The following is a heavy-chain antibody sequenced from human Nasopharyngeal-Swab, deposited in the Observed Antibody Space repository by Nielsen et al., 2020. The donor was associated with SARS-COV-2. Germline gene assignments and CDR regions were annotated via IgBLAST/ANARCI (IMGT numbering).Heavy chain of an antibody. Sequence: WVRQAPGQGLEWMGRINPNSGGTNYAQKFQGRVTMTRDTSISTAYMELSRLRSDDTAVYYCAMSIAVAGTGWFDPWGQGTLVTASS. D-gene: IGHD6-19*01. V-gene: IGHV1-2*06. CDR2: INPNSGGT. J-gene: IGHJ5*02. CDR3: AMSIAVAGTGWFDP.